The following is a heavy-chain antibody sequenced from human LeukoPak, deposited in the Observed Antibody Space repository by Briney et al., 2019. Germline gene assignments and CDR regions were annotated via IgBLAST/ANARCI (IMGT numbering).Heavy chain of an antibody. J-gene: IGHJ4*02. D-gene: IGHD3-16*01. CDR3: ARRAGAYTHPYDY. CDR1: GFTVSSNS. CDR2: IYSAGST. V-gene: IGHV3-53*01. Sequence: AGGSLRLSCTVSGFTVSSNSMSWVRQAPGKGLEWVSFIYSAGSTHYSDSVKGRFTISIDNSKNTLYLQMNSLRAEDTAVYYCARRAGAYTHPYDYWGQGTLVTVSS.